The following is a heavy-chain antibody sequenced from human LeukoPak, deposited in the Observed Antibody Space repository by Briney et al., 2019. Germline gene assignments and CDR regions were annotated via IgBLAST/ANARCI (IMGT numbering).Heavy chain of an antibody. CDR3: ATGIAAAWSLFFDY. Sequence: SETLSLTCAVSGGSISSSNWWSWVRQPPGKGLEWIGEIYHSGSTNYNPSLKSRVTISVDKSKNQFSLKLSSVTAADTAVYYCATGIAAAWSLFFDYWGQGTLVTVSS. D-gene: IGHD6-13*01. CDR1: GGSISSSNW. J-gene: IGHJ4*02. CDR2: IYHSGST. V-gene: IGHV4-4*02.